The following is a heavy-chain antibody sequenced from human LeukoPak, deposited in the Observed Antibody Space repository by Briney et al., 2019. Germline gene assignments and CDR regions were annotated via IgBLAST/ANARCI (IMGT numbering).Heavy chain of an antibody. V-gene: IGHV3-23*01. CDR1: GFTFSSYA. CDR3: AKEGLALDIVVVPADY. CDR2: ISGSGVST. Sequence: GGSLRLSCAASGFTFSSYAMSWVRQAPGKGLEWVSAISGSGVSTCYADSVKGRFTISRDNSKNTLYLQMNSLRAEDTAVYYCAKEGLALDIVVVPADYWGQGTLVTVSS. J-gene: IGHJ4*02. D-gene: IGHD2-2*03.